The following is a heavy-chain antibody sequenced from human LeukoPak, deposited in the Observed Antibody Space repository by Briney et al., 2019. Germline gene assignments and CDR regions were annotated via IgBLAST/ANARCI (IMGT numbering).Heavy chain of an antibody. CDR3: VRGDYGDYTLFDY. CDR2: IYSGGST. CDR1: GFAVSSNY. J-gene: IGHJ4*02. Sequence: PGGSLRLSCAASGFAVSSNYMSWVRQAPGKGLEWVSIIYSGGSTYYADSAKGRFTISRDNSKNTLYLQMNSLRAEDTAVYYGVRGDYGDYTLFDYWGQGTLVIVSS. V-gene: IGHV3-53*01. D-gene: IGHD4-17*01.